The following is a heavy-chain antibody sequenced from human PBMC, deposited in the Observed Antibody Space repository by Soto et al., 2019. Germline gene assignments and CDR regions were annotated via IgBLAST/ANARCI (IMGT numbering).Heavy chain of an antibody. D-gene: IGHD3-10*01. V-gene: IGHV1-46*01. CDR2: INPSGGST. CDR3: AKVGVRGYSSYYFDY. J-gene: IGHJ4*02. CDR1: GYIFTDYY. Sequence: QVQLVQSGAEVKKPGASVKVSCQASGYIFTDYYIHWVRQAPGQGLEWMGIINPSGGSTSYAQKFQGRVTMTRDTSTSTVYMELRSLRSEDTAVYYCAKVGVRGYSSYYFDYWGQGTLITVSS.